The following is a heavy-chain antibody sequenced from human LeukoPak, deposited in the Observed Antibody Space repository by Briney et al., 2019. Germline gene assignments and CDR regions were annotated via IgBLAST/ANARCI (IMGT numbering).Heavy chain of an antibody. V-gene: IGHV3-49*04. CDR1: GINFGDYA. J-gene: IGHJ2*01. CDR2: IRSKTFGGAP. CDR3: SRFYDL. D-gene: IGHD2/OR15-2a*01. Sequence: GRSLRLSCAVSGINFGDYAMSWVRQAPGKGLEWLGFIRSKTFGGAPDYAPSVKDRFVISRDDSNSIAYLHMNNLRAEDAAVYFCSRFYDLWGRGTLVTVSS.